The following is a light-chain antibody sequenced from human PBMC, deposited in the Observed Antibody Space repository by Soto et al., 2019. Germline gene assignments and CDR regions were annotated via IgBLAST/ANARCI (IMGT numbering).Light chain of an antibody. J-gene: IGLJ3*02. Sequence: NFMLTQPHSVSESPGKTVTLSCTGSSGSIASNYVQWYQQRPGSAPTVVIYADDQRPSGVPDRFSGSIDRSSNSASLTISGLKTEDEADYYCHSYDSRNLWVFGGGTKLTVL. CDR1: SGSIASNY. CDR2: ADD. CDR3: HSYDSRNLWV. V-gene: IGLV6-57*02.